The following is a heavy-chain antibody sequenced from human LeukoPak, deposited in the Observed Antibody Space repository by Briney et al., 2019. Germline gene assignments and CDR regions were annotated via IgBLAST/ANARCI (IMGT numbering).Heavy chain of an antibody. V-gene: IGHV3-33*01. J-gene: IGHJ4*02. D-gene: IGHD6-13*01. Sequence: GGSLRLSCPASGFTFSSYVMHWVRQAPGKGLEGVAVIWYDGSNKYYAESVKGRFTISRDNSKNPLYLQMNRLRAEDTAVYYCARDYLYSSSWRHPGYWGQGTLVSVPS. CDR1: GFTFSSYV. CDR3: ARDYLYSSSWRHPGY. CDR2: IWYDGSNK.